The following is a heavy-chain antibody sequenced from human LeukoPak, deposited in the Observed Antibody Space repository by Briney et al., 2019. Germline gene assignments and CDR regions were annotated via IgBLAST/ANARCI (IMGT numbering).Heavy chain of an antibody. V-gene: IGHV3-30*02. D-gene: IGHD3-9*01. Sequence: GGSLRLSCAASGFTFNSHGMHWVRQGPGKGPEWVAFIVYDGGYKYYADSVKGRFTISRDNSKNTLFLQMNSLRTEDTAVYYCAKVQSYYGILTGDPFDYWGQGTLVTVPS. CDR1: GFTFNSHG. CDR2: IVYDGGYK. CDR3: AKVQSYYGILTGDPFDY. J-gene: IGHJ4*02.